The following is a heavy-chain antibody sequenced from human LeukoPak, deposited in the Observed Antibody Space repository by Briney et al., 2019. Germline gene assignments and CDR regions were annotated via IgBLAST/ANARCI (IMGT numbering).Heavy chain of an antibody. D-gene: IGHD5-18*01. J-gene: IGHJ6*02. V-gene: IGHV3-74*01. CDR2: INSDGSST. CDR1: GFTFSSYW. CDR3: ARERDTAMVYSYYYGMAV. Sequence: GGSLRLSCAASGFTFSSYWMHWVRQAPGKGLVWVSRINSDGSSTSYADSVKGRFTISRDNAKNTQYLQMNSLRAEDTAVYYCARERDTAMVYSYYYGMAVWGQGTTVTVSS.